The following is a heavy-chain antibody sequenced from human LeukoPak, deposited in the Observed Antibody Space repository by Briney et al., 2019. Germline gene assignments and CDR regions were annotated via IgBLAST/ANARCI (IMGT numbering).Heavy chain of an antibody. Sequence: PVKVSCKASGGTFSSYAISWVRQAPGQGLEWMGGIIPIFGTANYAQKFQGRVTITTDESTSTAYMELSSLRSEDTAVYYCARDLTFNYYGSGSYYRALDYWGQGTLVTVSS. J-gene: IGHJ4*02. CDR2: IIPIFGTA. V-gene: IGHV1-69*05. D-gene: IGHD3-10*01. CDR1: GGTFSSYA. CDR3: ARDLTFNYYGSGSYYRALDY.